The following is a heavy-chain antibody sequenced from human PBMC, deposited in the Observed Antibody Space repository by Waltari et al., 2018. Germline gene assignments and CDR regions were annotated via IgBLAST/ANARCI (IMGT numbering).Heavy chain of an antibody. D-gene: IGHD6-13*01. Sequence: QVQLQESGPGLVKPSETLSLTCTVSGYSISSGYYWGWLRQPPGKGLEWIGSIYHSGSTYYNPSLKSRVTISVDTSKNQFSLKLSSVTAADTAVYYCATVVRHSSSWYGGAFDIWGQGTMVTVSS. J-gene: IGHJ3*02. CDR2: IYHSGST. CDR1: GYSISSGYY. CDR3: ATVVRHSSSWYGGAFDI. V-gene: IGHV4-38-2*02.